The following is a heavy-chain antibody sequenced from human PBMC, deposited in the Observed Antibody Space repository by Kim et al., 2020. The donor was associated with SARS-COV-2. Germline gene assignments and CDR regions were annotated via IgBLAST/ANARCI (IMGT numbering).Heavy chain of an antibody. CDR1: GGTFSSYA. Sequence: SVKVSCKASGGTFSSYAISWVRQAPGQGLEWMGGIIPIFGTANYAQKFQGRVTITADESTSTAYMELSSLRSEDTAVYYCARWAMVRGVRYYFDYWGQGTLVTVSS. CDR2: IIPIFGTA. D-gene: IGHD3-10*01. V-gene: IGHV1-69*13. J-gene: IGHJ4*02. CDR3: ARWAMVRGVRYYFDY.